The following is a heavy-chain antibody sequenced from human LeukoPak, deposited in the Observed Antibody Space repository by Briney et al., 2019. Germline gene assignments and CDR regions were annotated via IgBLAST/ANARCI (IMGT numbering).Heavy chain of an antibody. V-gene: IGHV3-7*01. CDR1: GFTFSSYW. CDR3: ARDLAARPHWFDP. D-gene: IGHD6-6*01. J-gene: IGHJ5*02. CDR2: IRQDGSEK. Sequence: GGSLRLSCAASGFTFSSYWMSWVRQAPGKGLEWVANIRQDGSEKYYVDSVKGRFTISRDNAKNSLYLQMNSLRAEDTAVYYCARDLAARPHWFDPWGQGTLATVSS.